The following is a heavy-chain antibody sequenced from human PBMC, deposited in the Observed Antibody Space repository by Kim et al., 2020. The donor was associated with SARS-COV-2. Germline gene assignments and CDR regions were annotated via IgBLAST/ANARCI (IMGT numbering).Heavy chain of an antibody. Sequence: AGPVKGRFTSSRDNSKNTLYLQMNSLRAEDTAVYYCQTEDSGSYSAYWFDPWGQGTLVTVSS. D-gene: IGHD1-26*01. V-gene: IGHV3-23*01. CDR3: QTEDSGSYSAYWFDP. J-gene: IGHJ5*02.